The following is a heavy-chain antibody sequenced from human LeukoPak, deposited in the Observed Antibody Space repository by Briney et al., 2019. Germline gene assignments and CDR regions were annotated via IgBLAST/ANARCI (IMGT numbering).Heavy chain of an antibody. CDR2: IYHSGST. J-gene: IGHJ2*01. CDR1: GGSISSGGRY. CDR3: ARDGPTSEVRRVLISYWYFDL. Sequence: ASETLSLTCTVSGGSISSGGRYCSWIRQHPGKGLEWIGYIYHSGSTYYNPSLKSRVTMSIDMFKNQFSLRLSSVTAADTAVYYCARDGPTSEVRRVLISYWYFDLWGRGTLVTVSS. V-gene: IGHV4-31*03. D-gene: IGHD3-10*01.